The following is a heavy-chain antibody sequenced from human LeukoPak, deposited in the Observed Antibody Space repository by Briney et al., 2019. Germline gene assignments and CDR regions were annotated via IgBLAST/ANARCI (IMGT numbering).Heavy chain of an antibody. CDR3: ARLYPGYYFDY. CDR1: GFTFSSYA. J-gene: IGHJ4*02. CDR2: ISYDGSNK. V-gene: IGHV3-30-3*01. D-gene: IGHD2-8*01. Sequence: GGSLRLSCAASGFTFSSYAMHWVRQAPGKGLEWVAVISYDGSNKYYADSVKGRFTISRDNSKNTLYLQMNSLRAEDTAVYYCARLYPGYYFDYWGQGALVTVSS.